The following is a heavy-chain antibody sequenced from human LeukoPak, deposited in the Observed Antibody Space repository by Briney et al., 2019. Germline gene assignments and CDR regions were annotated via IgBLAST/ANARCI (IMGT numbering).Heavy chain of an antibody. Sequence: PSETLSLTCTVSGGSISSGGYYWSWIRQHPGKGLEWIGCIYYSGSTYYNPSLKSRVTISVDTSKNQFSLKLSSVTAADTAVYYCARFSSHYDILTDYSDYWGQGTLVAVSS. CDR3: ARFSSHYDILTDYSDY. J-gene: IGHJ4*02. CDR1: GGSISSGGYY. V-gene: IGHV4-31*03. D-gene: IGHD3-9*01. CDR2: IYYSGST.